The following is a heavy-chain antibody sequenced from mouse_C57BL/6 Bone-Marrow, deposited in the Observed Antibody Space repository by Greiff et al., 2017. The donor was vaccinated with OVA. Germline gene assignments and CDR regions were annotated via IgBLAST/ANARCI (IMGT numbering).Heavy chain of an antibody. D-gene: IGHD1-1*01. CDR1: GFTFTDYY. CDR2: IRNKANGYTT. CDR3: ARYDGSYYFDY. Sequence: EVKLQESGGGLVQPGGSLSLSCAASGFTFTDYYMSWVRQPPGKALEWLGFIRNKANGYTTEYSASVKGRFTISRDNSQSILYLQMNALRAEDSATYYCARYDGSYYFDYWGQGTTLTVSS. V-gene: IGHV7-3*01. J-gene: IGHJ2*01.